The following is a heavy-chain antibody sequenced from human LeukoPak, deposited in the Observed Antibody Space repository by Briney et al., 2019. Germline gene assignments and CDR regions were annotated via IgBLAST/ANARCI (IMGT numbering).Heavy chain of an antibody. Sequence: GGSLRLSCAASGFTFSSNYMSWVGQAPGKGLEGVSVIYSGGSTYYSDSGTGRCTISRDNSKNTLYLQMNSLRAEDTAVYYCASILAPGIAVAGTYYYGTDVWGQGTTVTVSS. CDR2: IYSGGST. D-gene: IGHD6-19*01. J-gene: IGHJ6*02. CDR1: GFTFSSNY. V-gene: IGHV3-53*01. CDR3: ASILAPGIAVAGTYYYGTDV.